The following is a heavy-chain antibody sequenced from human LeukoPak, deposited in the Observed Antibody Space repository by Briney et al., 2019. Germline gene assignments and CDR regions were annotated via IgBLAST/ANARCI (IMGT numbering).Heavy chain of an antibody. J-gene: IGHJ4*02. D-gene: IGHD2-2*01. CDR2: INPYSGAT. CDR3: ARVAHPTDFVVVPAARSDLGRFDY. Sequence: GASVKVSCKASGYTFTGYYMHWVRQAPGQGLEWMAWINPYSGATNCAQNFQGRVTLTSDTSISTTYMELTSLRSDDTAVYFCARVAHPTDFVVVPAARSDLGRFDYWGQGSLVTVS. V-gene: IGHV1-2*02. CDR1: GYTFTGYY.